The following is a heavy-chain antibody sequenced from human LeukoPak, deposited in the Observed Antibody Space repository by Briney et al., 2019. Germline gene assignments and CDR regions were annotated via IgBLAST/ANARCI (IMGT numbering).Heavy chain of an antibody. CDR2: INHRGST. CDR3: ARGGRIVGDTGNLDY. D-gene: IGHD1-26*01. J-gene: IGHJ4*02. Sequence: SETPSLTCDVYGGSFSGLYWSCIRQPPGKRLEWIGEINHRGSTNYNPSLKSRVTISVDTSKNQFSLKLSSVTAADTAVYYCARGGRIVGDTGNLDYWGQGTLVTVSS. CDR1: GGSFSGLY. V-gene: IGHV4-34*01.